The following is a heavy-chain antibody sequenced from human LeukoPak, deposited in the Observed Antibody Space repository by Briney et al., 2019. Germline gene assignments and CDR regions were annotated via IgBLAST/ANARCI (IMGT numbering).Heavy chain of an antibody. Sequence: SETLSLTCTVSGGSISSSSYYWGWVRQPPGKGLEWIGSIYYSGSTYYNPSLKSRVTISVDTSKNQFSLKLSSVTAADTAVYYCARDTPFSYDSSGYYYYYYMDVWGKGTTVTVSS. CDR3: ARDTPFSYDSSGYYYYYYMDV. CDR1: GGSISSSSYY. J-gene: IGHJ6*03. V-gene: IGHV4-39*07. CDR2: IYYSGST. D-gene: IGHD3-22*01.